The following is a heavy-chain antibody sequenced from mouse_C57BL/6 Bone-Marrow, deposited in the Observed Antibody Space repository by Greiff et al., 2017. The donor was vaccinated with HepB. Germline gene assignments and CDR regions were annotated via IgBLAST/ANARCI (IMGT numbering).Heavy chain of an antibody. CDR2: IYPRSGNT. V-gene: IGHV1-81*01. CDR1: GYTFTSYG. J-gene: IGHJ1*03. D-gene: IGHD1-1*01. CDR3: ARVYYGSSHWYFDV. Sequence: LQQSGAELARPGASVKLSCKASGYTFTSYGISWVKQRTGQGLEWIGEIYPRSGNTYYNEKFKGKATLTADKSSSTAYMELRSLTSEDSAVYFCARVYYGSSHWYFDVWGTGTTVTVSS.